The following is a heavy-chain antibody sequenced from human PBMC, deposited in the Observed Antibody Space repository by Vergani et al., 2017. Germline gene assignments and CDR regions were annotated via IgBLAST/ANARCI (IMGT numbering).Heavy chain of an antibody. V-gene: IGHV3-30-3*01. Sequence: QVQLVESGGGVVQPGRSLRLSCAASGFTFSSYAMHWVRQAPGKGLEWVAVISYDGSNKYYADSVKGRFTISRDNSKNTLYLQMNSLRAEDTAVYYCASSLNLYDILTGCLTYWGQGTLVTVSS. J-gene: IGHJ4*02. CDR3: ASSLNLYDILTGCLTY. D-gene: IGHD3-9*01. CDR1: GFTFSSYA. CDR2: ISYDGSNK.